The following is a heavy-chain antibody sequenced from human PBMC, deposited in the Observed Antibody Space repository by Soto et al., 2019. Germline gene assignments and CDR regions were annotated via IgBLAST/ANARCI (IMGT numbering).Heavy chain of an antibody. D-gene: IGHD1-1*01. CDR1: GFTFSSYE. CDR2: ISSSGSTI. CDR3: ARGQVQLERRCLDY. V-gene: IGHV3-48*03. J-gene: IGHJ4*02. Sequence: EVQLVESGGGLVQPGGSLRLSCAASGFTFSSYEMNWVRQASGKGLEWVSYISSSGSTIYYADSVKGRFTISRDNAKNSLYLQMNSLRAEDTAVYYCARGQVQLERRCLDYWGQGTLVTVSS.